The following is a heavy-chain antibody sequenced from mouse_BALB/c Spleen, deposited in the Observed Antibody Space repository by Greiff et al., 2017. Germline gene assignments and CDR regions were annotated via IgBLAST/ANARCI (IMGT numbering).Heavy chain of an antibody. CDR2: IWAGGST. CDR1: GFSLTSYG. CDR3: ARGSGYYRKYAMDY. D-gene: IGHD2-3*01. V-gene: IGHV2-9*02. Sequence: QVQLQQSGPGLVAPSQSLSITCTVSGFSLTSYGVHWVRQPPGKGLEWLGVIWAGGSTNYNSALMSRLSISKDNSKSQVFLKMNSLQTDDTAMYYCARGSGYYRKYAMDYWGQGTSVTVSS. J-gene: IGHJ4*01.